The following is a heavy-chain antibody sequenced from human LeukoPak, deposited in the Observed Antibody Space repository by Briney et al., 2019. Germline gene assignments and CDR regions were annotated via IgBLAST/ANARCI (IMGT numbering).Heavy chain of an antibody. J-gene: IGHJ3*02. D-gene: IGHD4-17*01. CDR1: GFTFSSYS. Sequence: GESLRLSCAASGFTFSSYSMNWVRQAPGKGLEWVSPISSSSSYIYYADSVKGRFTISRDNAKNSLYLQMNSLRAEDTAVYYCARAYGDYDTDAFDIRGQGTMVTVSS. CDR2: ISSSSSYI. V-gene: IGHV3-21*01. CDR3: ARAYGDYDTDAFDI.